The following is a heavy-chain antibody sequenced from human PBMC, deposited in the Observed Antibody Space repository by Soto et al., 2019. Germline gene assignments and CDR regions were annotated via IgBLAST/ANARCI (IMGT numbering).Heavy chain of an antibody. CDR1: GYTFTSIG. CDR2: ISGFNGKT. V-gene: IGHV1-18*01. Sequence: QVPLVQSGAEAKKPGASVKVACKASGYTFTSIGISWVRQAPGQGPEWMGWISGFNGKTNYAQKFQGRVTMTTDTSTTTAYMEVRSLTSDDTAVYYCARDLDGSGSYYTDYWGQGTLVTVSS. J-gene: IGHJ4*02. CDR3: ARDLDGSGSYYTDY. D-gene: IGHD3-10*01.